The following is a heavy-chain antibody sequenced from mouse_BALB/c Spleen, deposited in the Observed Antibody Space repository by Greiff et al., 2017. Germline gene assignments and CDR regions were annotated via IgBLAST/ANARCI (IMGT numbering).Heavy chain of an antibody. V-gene: IGHV5-12-2*01. CDR2: ISNGGGST. Sequence: EVMLVESGGGLVQPGGSLKLSCAASGFTFSSYTMSWVRQTPEKRLEWVAYISNGGGSTYYPDTVKGRFTISRDNAKNTLYLQMSSLKSEDTAMYYCARRGDYGSSYDYAMDYWGQGTSVTVSS. CDR1: GFTFSSYT. CDR3: ARRGDYGSSYDYAMDY. J-gene: IGHJ4*01. D-gene: IGHD1-1*01.